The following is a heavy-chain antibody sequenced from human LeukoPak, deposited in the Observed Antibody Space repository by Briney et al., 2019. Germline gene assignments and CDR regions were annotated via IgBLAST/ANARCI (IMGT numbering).Heavy chain of an antibody. CDR3: AKDLLDYDFWSGYYHDAFDI. CDR2: ISGSGGST. D-gene: IGHD3-3*01. V-gene: IGHV3-23*01. CDR1: GFTFSSYA. J-gene: IGHJ3*02. Sequence: GGSLRLSCAASGFTFSSYAMSWVRQAPGKGLEWVSAISGSGGSTYYADSVKGRFTISRDNSKNTLYLQMNSLRAEDTAVYYCAKDLLDYDFWSGYYHDAFDIWGQGTMVTVSS.